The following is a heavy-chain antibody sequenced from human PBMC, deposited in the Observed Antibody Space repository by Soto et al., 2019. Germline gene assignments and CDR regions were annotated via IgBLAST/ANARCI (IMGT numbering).Heavy chain of an antibody. CDR3: ATCSTSCKYYYYYGMDV. CDR2: IIPIFGTA. CDR1: GGTFSSYA. V-gene: IGHV1-69*13. J-gene: IGHJ6*02. Sequence: SVKVSCKASGGTFSSYAISWVRQAPGQGLEWMGGIIPIFGTANYAQKFQGRVTITADESTSTAYMELSSLRSEDTAVYYCATCSTSCKYYYYYGMDVWGQGTTVTVSS. D-gene: IGHD2-2*01.